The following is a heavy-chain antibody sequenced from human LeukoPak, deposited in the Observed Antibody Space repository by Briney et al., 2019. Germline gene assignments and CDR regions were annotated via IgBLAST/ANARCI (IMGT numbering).Heavy chain of an antibody. CDR3: ARQDSGYDTYYFDY. Sequence: SETLSLTCTVSGGSISSSSYYWGWIRQPPGKGLEWIGSIYYSGSTYYNPSLKSRVTISVDTSKNQFSLKLNSVTAADTAVYYCARQDSGYDTYYFDYWGQGTLVTVSS. V-gene: IGHV4-39*01. J-gene: IGHJ4*02. D-gene: IGHD5-12*01. CDR2: IYYSGST. CDR1: GGSISSSSYY.